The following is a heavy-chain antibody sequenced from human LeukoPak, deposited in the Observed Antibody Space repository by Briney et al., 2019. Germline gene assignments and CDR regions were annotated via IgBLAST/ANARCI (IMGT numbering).Heavy chain of an antibody. Sequence: GGSLRLSCAASAFTFSDYSMNWVRQAPGKGLEWISYISGRSSNIYYADSVKGRFTISRDNAKNSMYLQMNSLRAEDTAVYYCARDRIKRGSYYFDYWGQGALVTVSS. V-gene: IGHV3-48*01. CDR1: AFTFSDYS. CDR3: ARDRIKRGSYYFDY. J-gene: IGHJ4*02. CDR2: ISGRSSNI. D-gene: IGHD1-26*01.